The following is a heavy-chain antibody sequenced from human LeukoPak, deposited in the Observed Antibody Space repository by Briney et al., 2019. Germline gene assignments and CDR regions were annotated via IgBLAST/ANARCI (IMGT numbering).Heavy chain of an antibody. V-gene: IGHV3-23*01. J-gene: IGHJ4*02. CDR1: GFTFSSYA. D-gene: IGHD2-21*01. CDR3: AKSYCGGDCNAFDY. Sequence: PGGSLRLSCAASGFTFSSYALSWVRQAPGKGLEWVSAISGSGGSTYYADSVKGRFTISRDNSKNTLYLQMNSLRAEDTAVYYCAKSYCGGDCNAFDYWGQGTLVTVSS. CDR2: ISGSGGST.